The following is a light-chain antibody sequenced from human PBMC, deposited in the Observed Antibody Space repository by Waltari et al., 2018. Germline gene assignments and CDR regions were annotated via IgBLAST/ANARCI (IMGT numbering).Light chain of an antibody. J-gene: IGKJ3*01. CDR3: QQRSNWPLFT. CDR1: QSVSRN. V-gene: IGKV3-11*01. Sequence: EIVLTQSPATLSLSPGDRATLSCRASQSVSRNLAWYQQKPGQAPRLLIYDASNRATGIPARFSGSGSGTDFTLTISSLEPEDFAVYYCQQRSNWPLFTFGPGTKVDIK. CDR2: DAS.